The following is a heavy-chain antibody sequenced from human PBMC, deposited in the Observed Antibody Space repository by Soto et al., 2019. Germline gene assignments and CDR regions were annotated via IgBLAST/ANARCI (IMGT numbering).Heavy chain of an antibody. J-gene: IGHJ3*02. D-gene: IGHD3-22*01. CDR2: ISGSGGST. CDR1: GFTFSSYA. V-gene: IGHV3-23*01. Sequence: LRLSCAASGFTFSSYAMSWVRQAPGKGLEWVSAISGSGGSTYYADSVKGRFTISRDNSKHTLYLQMNSLRAEDTAVYYCAKGMSYYDSSGYNRPDDAFDIWGQGTMVTGSS. CDR3: AKGMSYYDSSGYNRPDDAFDI.